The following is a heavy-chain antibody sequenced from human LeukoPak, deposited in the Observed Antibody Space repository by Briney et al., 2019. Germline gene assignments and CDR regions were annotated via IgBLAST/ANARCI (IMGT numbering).Heavy chain of an antibody. J-gene: IGHJ5*02. CDR2: ISGSGGST. Sequence: GGSLRLSCAASGFTFSSYAMSWVRQAPGKGLEWVSAISGSGGSTYYADSVKGRFTISRDNSKNTLYLQMNSLRAEDTAVYYCAKFFLPYSYESSGYPKNCFAPWGQGTLVTVSS. CDR1: GFTFSSYA. CDR3: AKFFLPYSYESSGYPKNCFAP. V-gene: IGHV3-23*01. D-gene: IGHD3-22*01.